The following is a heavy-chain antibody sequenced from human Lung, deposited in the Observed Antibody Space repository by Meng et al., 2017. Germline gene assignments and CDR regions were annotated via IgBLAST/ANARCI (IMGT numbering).Heavy chain of an antibody. J-gene: IGHJ3*01. CDR1: GFTFNKYA. V-gene: IGHV3-23*01. Sequence: GGSLRLSCVASGFTFNKYAMSWVRQAPGKGLEWVSTLSTRGTVTYYADSVGGRFTISRDNSKNRLSLRMDSLRAEDTALYYCAKDDDDAFDFWGQGTMVTVSS. CDR2: LSTRGTVT. CDR3: AKDDDDAFDF.